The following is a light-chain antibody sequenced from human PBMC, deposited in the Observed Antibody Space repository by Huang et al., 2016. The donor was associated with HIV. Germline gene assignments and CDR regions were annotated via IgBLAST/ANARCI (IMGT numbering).Light chain of an antibody. J-gene: IGKJ4*01. CDR1: LSVSSN. Sequence: ETVMTQSPATLSVSLGERATLSCRASLSVSSNLAWYQQKPGQAPRLLIYAVSTRATGVPARVSGSRSGTEFTLTITSLQPEDFAVYFCQQYNDWPLTFGGGTQVEIK. CDR2: AVS. V-gene: IGKV3-15*01. CDR3: QQYNDWPLT.